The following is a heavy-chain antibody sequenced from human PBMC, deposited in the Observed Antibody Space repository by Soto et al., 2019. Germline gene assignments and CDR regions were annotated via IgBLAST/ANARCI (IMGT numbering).Heavy chain of an antibody. D-gene: IGHD3-10*01. J-gene: IGHJ4*02. V-gene: IGHV1-18*01. CDR3: ARDGLWFGEYPLDY. CDR2: ISAYNGNT. CDR1: GYTFTSYG. Sequence: ASVKVSCKASGYTFTSYGISLVRQAPGQGLEWMGWISAYNGNTNYAQKLQGRVTMTTDTSTSTAYMELRSLRSDDTAVYYCARDGLWFGEYPLDYWGQGTLVTVSS.